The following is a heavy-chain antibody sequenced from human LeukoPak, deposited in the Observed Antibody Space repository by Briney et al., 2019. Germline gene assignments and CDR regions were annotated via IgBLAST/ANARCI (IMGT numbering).Heavy chain of an antibody. CDR3: ARDVSSTPNWEFDY. Sequence: ASVKVSCKTSGYTFADYFIHWVRQTPGQGLEWMGRVNANSGVTEYEQKFQGRVTMTRDTSISTAYVEVNWLISDDTAIYYCARDVSSTPNWEFDYWGQGTLVTVSS. V-gene: IGHV1-2*06. J-gene: IGHJ4*02. CDR1: GYTFADYF. D-gene: IGHD1-26*01. CDR2: VNANSGVT.